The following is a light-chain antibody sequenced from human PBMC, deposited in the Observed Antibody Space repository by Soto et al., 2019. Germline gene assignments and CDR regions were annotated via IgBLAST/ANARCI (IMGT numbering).Light chain of an antibody. CDR2: AAS. CDR1: QGISSY. J-gene: IGKJ4*01. V-gene: IGKV1-8*01. CDR3: QQYYSYPLT. Sequence: IQMTQSPSSLSASTGERVGITFRSSQGISSYLAWYQQKPGKAPKLLIYAASTLQSGVPSRFSGSGSGTDFTLTISCLQSEDFATYYCQQYYSYPLTFGGGTKVDIK.